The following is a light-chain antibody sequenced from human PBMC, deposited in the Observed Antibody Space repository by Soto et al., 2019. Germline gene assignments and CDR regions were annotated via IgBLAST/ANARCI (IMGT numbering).Light chain of an antibody. J-gene: IGKJ1*01. CDR3: QHYNSYSEA. CDR2: KAS. V-gene: IGKV1-5*03. Sequence: DIQMTQSTSTLSVSVGYRVTITCRASQTISSWLAWYQQKPGKAPKLLIYKASTLKSGVPSRFSGSGSGTEFTLTISSLQPDDFATYYCQHYNSYSEAFGQGTKVDIK. CDR1: QTISSW.